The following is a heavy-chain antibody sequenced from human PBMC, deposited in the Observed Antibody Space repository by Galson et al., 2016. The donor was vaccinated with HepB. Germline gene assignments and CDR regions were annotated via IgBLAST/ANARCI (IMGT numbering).Heavy chain of an antibody. CDR1: GFTFSNAW. V-gene: IGHV3-15*01. CDR2: IKSTTDGGTT. Sequence: SLRLSCAGFGFTFSNAWMNWVRQAPGKGLEWVGRIKSTTDGGTTDYAAPVKGRFSISRDDSKNTLYLQMNSLKTEDTAVYYCTTDIHSSWYDSWGQGTLVTVSS. CDR3: TTDIHSSWYDS. D-gene: IGHD6-13*01. J-gene: IGHJ5*01.